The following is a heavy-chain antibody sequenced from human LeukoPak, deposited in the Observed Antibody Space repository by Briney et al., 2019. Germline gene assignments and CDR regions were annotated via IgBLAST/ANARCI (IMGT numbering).Heavy chain of an antibody. D-gene: IGHD3-22*01. CDR2: IKQDGSEK. Sequence: GGSLRLSCAASGFTFSSYWMSWVRQAPGKGLERVANIKQDGSEKYYVDSVKGRFTISRDNAKNSLYLQMNSLRAEDTAVYYCARDRLDYYDSSGSLDYWGQGTLVTVSS. CDR3: ARDRLDYYDSSGSLDY. V-gene: IGHV3-7*01. J-gene: IGHJ4*02. CDR1: GFTFSSYW.